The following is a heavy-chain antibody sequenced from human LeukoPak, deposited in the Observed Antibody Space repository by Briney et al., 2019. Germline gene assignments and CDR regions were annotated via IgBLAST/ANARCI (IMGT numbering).Heavy chain of an antibody. CDR3: ARDHYYDSSGYYYGMDV. CDR2: IYYSGST. D-gene: IGHD3-22*01. CDR1: GRSISSGDYY. Sequence: SQTLSLTCTVSGRSISSGDYYWSWIRQPPGKGLEWIGYIYYSGSTYYNPSLKSRVTISVDTSKNQFSLKLSSVTAADTAVYYCARDHYYDSSGYYYGMDVWGQGTTVTVSS. V-gene: IGHV4-30-4*01. J-gene: IGHJ6*02.